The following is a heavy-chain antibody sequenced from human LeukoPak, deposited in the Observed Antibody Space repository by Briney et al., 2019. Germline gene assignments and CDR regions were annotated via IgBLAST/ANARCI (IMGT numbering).Heavy chain of an antibody. V-gene: IGHV4-59*08. J-gene: IGHJ4*02. CDR3: ARLGGYDQGPSDY. CDR1: GGSISSYY. D-gene: IGHD5-12*01. Sequence: SETLSLTCTVSGGSISSYYWSWIRQPPGKGLEWIGYIYYSGSTNYNPSLKSRVTIPVDTSKNQFSLKLSSVTAADTAVYYCARLGGYDQGPSDYWGQGTLVTVSS. CDR2: IYYSGST.